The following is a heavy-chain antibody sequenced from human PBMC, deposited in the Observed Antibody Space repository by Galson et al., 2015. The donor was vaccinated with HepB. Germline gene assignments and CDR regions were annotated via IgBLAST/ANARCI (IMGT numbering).Heavy chain of an antibody. V-gene: IGHV3-11*01. J-gene: IGHJ4*02. CDR1: GFTFSDYY. CDR2: ISSSGSTI. Sequence: SLRLSCAASGFTFSDYYMSWIRQAPGKGLEWVSYISSSGSTIYYADSVKGRFTISRDNAKNSLYLQMNSLRAEDTAVYYCARVASYDFWSGYYLLGWYYFDYWGQGTLVTVSS. D-gene: IGHD3-3*01. CDR3: ARVASYDFWSGYYLLGWYYFDY.